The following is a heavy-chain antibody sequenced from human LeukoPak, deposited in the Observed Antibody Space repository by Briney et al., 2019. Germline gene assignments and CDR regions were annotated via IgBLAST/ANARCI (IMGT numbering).Heavy chain of an antibody. J-gene: IGHJ4*02. Sequence: GGSLRLSCAASGFTFYNYGIHWVRQAPGKGLEWLAVISPDGYGHYADSVKGRFTISRDNSKHSLYLQMNSLRTEDTALYYCAKDSGVRTFDYWGQGTLVTVSS. V-gene: IGHV3-30*18. D-gene: IGHD1-26*01. CDR3: AKDSGVRTFDY. CDR1: GFTFYNYG. CDR2: ISPDGYG.